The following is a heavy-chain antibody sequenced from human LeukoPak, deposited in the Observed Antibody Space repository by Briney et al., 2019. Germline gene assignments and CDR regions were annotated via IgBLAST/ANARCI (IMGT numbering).Heavy chain of an antibody. D-gene: IGHD2-2*01. CDR3: ARVPAYGSGRSVGY. CDR1: GFTFSSYS. Sequence: GGPLRLSCAASGFTFSSYSMNWVRQAPGKGLEWVSSISSSSSYIYYADSVKGRLTISRDNAKNSLYLQMNSLRAEDTAVYYCARVPAYGSGRSVGYWGQGTLVTVSS. J-gene: IGHJ4*02. CDR2: ISSSSSYI. V-gene: IGHV3-21*01.